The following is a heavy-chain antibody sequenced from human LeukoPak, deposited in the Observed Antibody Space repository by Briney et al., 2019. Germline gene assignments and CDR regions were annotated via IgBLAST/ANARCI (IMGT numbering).Heavy chain of an antibody. CDR1: GYTFSDYH. CDR2: IIPNSGAT. J-gene: IGHJ4*02. CDR3: TIRLGATPRDC. D-gene: IGHD3-16*01. Sequence: ASVKVSCKASGYTFSDYHMHWVRQAPGQGLEWMGWIIPNSGATNYAQNFQGRVTMTRDTSISTAYLELNRLTCDDTAVYYCTIRLGATPRDCWPRGTLVTVSS. V-gene: IGHV1-2*02.